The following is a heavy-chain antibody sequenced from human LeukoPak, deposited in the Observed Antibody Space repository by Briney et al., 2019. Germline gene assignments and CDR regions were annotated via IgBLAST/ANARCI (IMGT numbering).Heavy chain of an antibody. D-gene: IGHD4-17*01. V-gene: IGHV3-30*04. CDR1: GFTFSSYA. CDR2: ISYDGSNK. J-gene: IGHJ4*02. Sequence: GGSLRLSCAASGFTFSSYAMHWVRQAPGKGLEWVAVISYDGSNKYYADSVKGRFTISRDNSKNTLYLQMNSLRAEDTAVYYCARRHDYGDYWFDYWGQGTLVTVSS. CDR3: ARRHDYGDYWFDY.